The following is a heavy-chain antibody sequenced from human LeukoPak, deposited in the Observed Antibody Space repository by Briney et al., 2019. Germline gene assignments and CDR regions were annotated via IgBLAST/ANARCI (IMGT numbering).Heavy chain of an antibody. CDR3: ARHGFYGDSARRKFDP. CDR1: NGSFSGYY. Sequence: PSETLSLTCTVYNGSFSGYYWSWIREPPGTGLEWIGEISHSGYTNLNPSLKSRLTISLDTSKNHFSLRLTSLTAADTAVYYCARHGFYGDSARRKFDPWGQGTLVTVSS. V-gene: IGHV4-34*01. CDR2: ISHSGYT. D-gene: IGHD4-17*01. J-gene: IGHJ5*02.